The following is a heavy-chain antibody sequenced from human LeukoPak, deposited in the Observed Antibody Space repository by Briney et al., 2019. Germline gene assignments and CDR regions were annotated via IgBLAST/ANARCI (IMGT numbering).Heavy chain of an antibody. Sequence: GGSLRLSCAASGFTVRTTYMSWVRQAPGKGLEWVSFIHSSGNTYYADSVKGRFTMSRDNSKNTLYLQMNSLRAEDTAVYYCATETPAAGTRYFDCWGQGTLVIVSS. D-gene: IGHD6-13*01. J-gene: IGHJ4*02. CDR3: ATETPAAGTRYFDC. V-gene: IGHV3-66*01. CDR1: GFTVRTTY. CDR2: IHSSGNT.